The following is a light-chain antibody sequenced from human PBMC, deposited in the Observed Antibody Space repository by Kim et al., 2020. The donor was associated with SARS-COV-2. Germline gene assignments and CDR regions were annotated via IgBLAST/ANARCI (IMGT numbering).Light chain of an antibody. CDR2: GKN. CDR1: SLRIYY. CDR3: NSRDSSGNHVL. V-gene: IGLV3-19*01. J-gene: IGLJ2*01. Sequence: SSELTQDPAVSVALGQTVRITCQGDSLRIYYASWYRQKPRQAPVLVIYGKNNRPSGIPDRFSGSSSGNTASLTITGAQAEDEADYYCNSRDSSGNHVLFGGGTQLTVL.